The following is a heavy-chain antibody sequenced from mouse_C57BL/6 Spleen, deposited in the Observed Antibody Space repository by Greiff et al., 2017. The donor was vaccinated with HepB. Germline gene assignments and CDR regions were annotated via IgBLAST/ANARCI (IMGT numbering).Heavy chain of an antibody. CDR1: GYSITSGYY. J-gene: IGHJ4*01. CDR3: ARLRGTGAMDY. Sequence: EVKLLESGPGLVKPSQSLSLTCSVTGYSITSGYYWNWIRQFPGNKLEWMGYISYDGSNNYNPSLKNRISITRDTSKNQFFLKLNSVTTEDTATYYCARLRGTGAMDYWGQGTSVTVSS. V-gene: IGHV3-6*01. CDR2: ISYDGSN. D-gene: IGHD3-3*01.